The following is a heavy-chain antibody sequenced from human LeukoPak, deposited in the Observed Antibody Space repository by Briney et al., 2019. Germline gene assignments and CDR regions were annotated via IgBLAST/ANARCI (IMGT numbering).Heavy chain of an antibody. CDR1: GFTFDDYA. Sequence: PGGSLRLSYAASGFTFDDYAMHWVRQAPGKGLEWVSVISWNSGSIGYADSVKGRFTISRDNAKNSLYLQMNSLRAEDTALYYCAKDMGPNIVVVTTNYYYYGMDVWGQGTTVTVSS. CDR3: AKDMGPNIVVVTTNYYYYGMDV. CDR2: ISWNSGSI. J-gene: IGHJ6*02. V-gene: IGHV3-9*01. D-gene: IGHD2-21*02.